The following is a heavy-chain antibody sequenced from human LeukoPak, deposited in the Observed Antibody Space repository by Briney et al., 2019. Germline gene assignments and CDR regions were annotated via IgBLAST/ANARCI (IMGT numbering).Heavy chain of an antibody. CDR3: ARMGSGSYLDY. CDR2: ISTMSSYI. J-gene: IGHJ4*02. V-gene: IGHV3-21*01. Sequence: PEGSLRLSCAASGFTFSSYTMNWVRQAPGKGLEWVSSISTMSSYIYYADSVKGRFTISRDNAKNSLFLQMNSLRAEDTAVYYCARMGSGSYLDYWGQGTLVTVSS. CDR1: GFTFSSYT. D-gene: IGHD1-26*01.